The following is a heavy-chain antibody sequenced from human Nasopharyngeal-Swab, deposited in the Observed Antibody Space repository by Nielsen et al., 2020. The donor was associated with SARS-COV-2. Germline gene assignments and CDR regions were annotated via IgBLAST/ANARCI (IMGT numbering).Heavy chain of an antibody. CDR3: ARDRNVLRYFDWLGWFDP. CDR1: GYTFNSYA. CDR2: INAGNGNT. J-gene: IGHJ5*02. D-gene: IGHD3-9*01. V-gene: IGHV1-3*01. Sequence: ASVKVSCKASGYTFNSYAMHWVRQAPGQRLEWMGWINAGNGNTKYSQKFQGRVTITRDTSASTAYMELSSLRSEDTAVYYCARDRNVLRYFDWLGWFDPWGQGTLVTVSS.